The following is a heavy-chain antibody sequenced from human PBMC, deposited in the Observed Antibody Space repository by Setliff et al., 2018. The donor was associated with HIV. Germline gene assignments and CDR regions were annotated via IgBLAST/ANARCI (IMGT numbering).Heavy chain of an antibody. CDR1: GGSVSSSSYY. J-gene: IGHJ1*01. V-gene: IGHV4-61*09. CDR2: LHSSGDA. Sequence: SETLSLTCSVSGGSVSSSSYYRTWIRQPAGKGLERIGHLHSSGDAYYGPSLKSRVAMSLDTSKNQFSLRLNSVTAADTAVYYCARESPSMSLDAWGQGTLVTVSS. D-gene: IGHD3-10*02. CDR3: ARESPSMSLDA.